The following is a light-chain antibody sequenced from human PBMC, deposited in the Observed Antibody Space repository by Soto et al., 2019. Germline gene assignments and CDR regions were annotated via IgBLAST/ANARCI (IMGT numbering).Light chain of an antibody. CDR1: SSDVGGYNY. Sequence: QSVLTQPPSASGSPGQSVTISCTGTSSDVGGYNYVSWYQQHPGKAPKLMICEVSTRPSGVPDRFSGSKSGNTASLTVSGLQAEDEADYYCSSYAGSNNPYVFGTGTKVTVL. J-gene: IGLJ1*01. CDR2: EVS. CDR3: SSYAGSNNPYV. V-gene: IGLV2-8*01.